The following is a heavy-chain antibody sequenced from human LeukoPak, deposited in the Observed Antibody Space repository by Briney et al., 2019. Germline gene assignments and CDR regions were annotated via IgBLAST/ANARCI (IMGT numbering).Heavy chain of an antibody. CDR3: ARDRHGGTAPKWYFDL. CDR2: IYYSGST. D-gene: IGHD4-23*01. Sequence: SETLSLTCTVSGGSISSGGYYWSWIRQHPGKGLEWIGYIYYSGSTYYNPSLKSRVTISVDTSKNQFSLKLSSVTAADTAVYYCARDRHGGTAPKWYFDLWGRGILVTVSS. CDR1: GGSISSGGYY. V-gene: IGHV4-31*03. J-gene: IGHJ2*01.